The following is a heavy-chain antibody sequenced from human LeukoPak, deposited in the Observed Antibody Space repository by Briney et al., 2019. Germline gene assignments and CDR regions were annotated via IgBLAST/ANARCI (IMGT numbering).Heavy chain of an antibody. CDR1: GFTFSSYS. CDR2: ISSSSSYI. CDR3: ARSVVPAAILNNWFDP. V-gene: IGHV3-21*01. Sequence: PGGSLRLSCAASGFTFSSYSMNWVRQAPGKGLEWVSSISSSSSYIYYADSVKGRFTISRDNAKNSLYLQMNSLRAEDTAVYYCARSVVPAAILNNWFDPWGQGTLVSVSS. J-gene: IGHJ5*02. D-gene: IGHD2-2*01.